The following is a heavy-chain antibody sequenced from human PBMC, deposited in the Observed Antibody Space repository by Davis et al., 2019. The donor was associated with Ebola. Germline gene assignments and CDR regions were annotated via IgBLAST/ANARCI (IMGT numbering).Heavy chain of an antibody. J-gene: IGHJ5*02. CDR1: GYTFTHYA. CDR2: INAGNGNT. CDR3: TSGRTVAGTRGLSWFDP. Sequence: SVPVSRMASGYTFTHYAIHRVRQAPGQRLEWMGWINAGNGNTKYSQKLQGSVSITRDTSASTAYMALSSLRSEDTAVYYCTSGRTVAGTRGLSWFDPWGQGTLVTVSS. D-gene: IGHD6-19*01. V-gene: IGHV1-3*01.